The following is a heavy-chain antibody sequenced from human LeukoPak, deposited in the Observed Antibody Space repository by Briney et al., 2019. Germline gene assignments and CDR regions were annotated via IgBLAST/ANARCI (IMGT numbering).Heavy chain of an antibody. CDR1: GGSLSGYY. CDR3: ARPTGYSYGPFVY. Sequence: SETLSLTCAVYGGSLSGYYWSWIRQPPGKGLEWIGEINHSGSTNYNPSLKSRVTISVDTSKNQFSLKLSSVTAADTAVYYCARPTGYSYGPFVYWGQGTLVTVSS. V-gene: IGHV4-34*01. CDR2: INHSGST. J-gene: IGHJ4*02. D-gene: IGHD5-18*01.